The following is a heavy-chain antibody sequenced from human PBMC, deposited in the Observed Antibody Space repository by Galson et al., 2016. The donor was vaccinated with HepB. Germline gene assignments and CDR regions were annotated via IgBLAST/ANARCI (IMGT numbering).Heavy chain of an antibody. CDR3: ARDRLPIDPYAPWTYAKYYGMDV. D-gene: IGHD3-16*01. J-gene: IGHJ6*04. CDR2: ISYDGSNK. V-gene: IGHV3-30-3*01. CDR1: GFTFGSYS. Sequence: SLRLSCAASGFTFGSYSIHWVRQAPGKGLEWVAVISYDGSNKYYAYPVNGRFIISSDNYKNTLYLQMNSLRADDPAVYHCARDRLPIDPYAPWTYAKYYGMDVLGTGTTVAVSA.